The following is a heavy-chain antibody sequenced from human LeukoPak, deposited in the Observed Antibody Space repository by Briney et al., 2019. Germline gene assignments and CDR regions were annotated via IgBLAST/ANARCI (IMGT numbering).Heavy chain of an antibody. V-gene: IGHV1-18*01. Sequence: ASVKVSCKASGYMFNSYGSSWVRQAPGQGLEWMAWTSDNNGDKKYEQKFQGRVTVTTDTSTSTVYLELSRLRPDDTAVYYCVRDQYLNVMTGFDDWGQGTLVTVSS. CDR1: GYMFNSYG. J-gene: IGHJ4*02. D-gene: IGHD3-9*01. CDR2: TSDNNGDK. CDR3: VRDQYLNVMTGFDD.